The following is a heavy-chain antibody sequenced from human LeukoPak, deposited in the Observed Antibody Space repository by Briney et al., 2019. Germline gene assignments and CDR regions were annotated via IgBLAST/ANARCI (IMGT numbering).Heavy chain of an antibody. J-gene: IGHJ6*03. CDR3: ARNKEQLAPFRYYYYMDV. D-gene: IGHD6-13*01. V-gene: IGHV3-21*01. Sequence: GGSLRLSCAAPGFTFSSYSMNWVRQAPGKGLEWVSSISSSSSYIYYADSVKGRFTISRDNAKNSLYLQMNSLRAEDTAVYYCARNKEQLAPFRYYYYMDVWGKGTTVTVSS. CDR1: GFTFSSYS. CDR2: ISSSSSYI.